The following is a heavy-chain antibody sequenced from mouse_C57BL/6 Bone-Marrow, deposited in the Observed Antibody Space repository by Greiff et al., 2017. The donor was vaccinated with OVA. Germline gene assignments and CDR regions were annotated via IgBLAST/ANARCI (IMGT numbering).Heavy chain of an antibody. CDR1: GFSLTSYA. D-gene: IGHD4-1*01. CDR3: AILTGGL. J-gene: IGHJ2*01. V-gene: IGHV2-9-1*01. CDR2: IWPGGGT. Sequence: VHLVESGPGLVAPSQSLSITCTVSGFSLTSYAISWVRQPPGKGLEWLGVIWPGGGTNYNSALKSRLSISKDNYKSQVFLRMKSVQTDVKARYNCAILTGGLGGQGTTLTVSS.